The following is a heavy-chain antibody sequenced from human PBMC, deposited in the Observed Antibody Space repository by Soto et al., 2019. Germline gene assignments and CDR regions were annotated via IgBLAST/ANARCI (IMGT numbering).Heavy chain of an antibody. V-gene: IGHV3-9*01. J-gene: IGHJ6*02. Sequence: EVQLVESGGGLVQPGRSLRLSCAASGFTFDDYAMHWVRQAPGKGLEWVSGISWNSGSIGYADSMKGRFTISRDNAKNSLYLQMNSLRAEDTALYYCAKAELRFLEWLSDYGMDVWGQGTTVTVSS. D-gene: IGHD3-3*01. CDR3: AKAELRFLEWLSDYGMDV. CDR1: GFTFDDYA. CDR2: ISWNSGSI.